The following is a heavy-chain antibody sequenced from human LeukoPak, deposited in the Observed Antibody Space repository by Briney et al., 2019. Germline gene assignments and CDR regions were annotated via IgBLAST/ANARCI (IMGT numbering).Heavy chain of an antibody. V-gene: IGHV3-21*01. D-gene: IGHD3-22*01. CDR2: ISSSSSYI. CDR3: ARAHYDSSGYYPGDDAFDI. Sequence: GGSLRLSCAASGFTFSSYSMNWVRQAPGKGLEWVSSISSSSSYIYYADSVKGRFTISRDNAKNSLYLQMNSLRAEDTAVYYCARAHYDSSGYYPGDDAFDIWGQGTMVTVSS. J-gene: IGHJ3*02. CDR1: GFTFSSYS.